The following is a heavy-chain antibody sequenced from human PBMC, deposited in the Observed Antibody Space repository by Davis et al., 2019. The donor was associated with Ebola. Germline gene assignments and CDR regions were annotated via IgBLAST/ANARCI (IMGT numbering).Heavy chain of an antibody. D-gene: IGHD4-23*01. V-gene: IGHV5-51*01. CDR2: IYAGDSDT. Sequence: GESLKISCKGSGYSFTTYRIAWVRQTPGKGLEWMGIIYAGDSDTRYSPSFQGQVTISADKSITTAYLQWSSLKASDTAMYFCTRHFVGKLFGMDVWGQGTMVIVAS. CDR1: GYSFTTYR. J-gene: IGHJ6*02. CDR3: TRHFVGKLFGMDV.